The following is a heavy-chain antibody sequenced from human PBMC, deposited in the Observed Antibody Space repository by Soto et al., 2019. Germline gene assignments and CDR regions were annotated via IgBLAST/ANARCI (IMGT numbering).Heavy chain of an antibody. CDR2: LIPIFGTA. J-gene: IGHJ4*02. Sequence: QVQLVQSGAEVKKPGSSVKVSCKASGGTFSSYAISWERQAPGQGLEWMGGLIPIFGTANYAQKFQGRVTTTADESTSTDYMELRSLRSEDTAVYYCARDSCTLDYSHNLFDYWGQGTLLTVSS. CDR3: ARDSCTLDYSHNLFDY. V-gene: IGHV1-69*01. D-gene: IGHD4-4*01. CDR1: GGTFSSYA.